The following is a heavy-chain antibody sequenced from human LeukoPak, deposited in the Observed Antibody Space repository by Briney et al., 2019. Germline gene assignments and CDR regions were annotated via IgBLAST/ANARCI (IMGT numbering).Heavy chain of an antibody. D-gene: IGHD1-7*01. Sequence: PGGSLRLSCAASGFTFSSYEMNWVRQAPGKGLEWVSYVSSSGSTIYYADSVKGRFTISRDNSKNTLYLQMNSLRAEDTAVYYCARLYWNYGLDYWGQGTLVTVSS. J-gene: IGHJ4*02. CDR3: ARLYWNYGLDY. V-gene: IGHV3-48*03. CDR2: VSSSGSTI. CDR1: GFTFSSYE.